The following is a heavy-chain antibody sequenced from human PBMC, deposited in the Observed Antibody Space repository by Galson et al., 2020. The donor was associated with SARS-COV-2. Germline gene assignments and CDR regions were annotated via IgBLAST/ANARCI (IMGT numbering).Heavy chain of an antibody. V-gene: IGHV4-61*01. D-gene: IGHD3-22*01. J-gene: IGHJ2*01. CDR1: AGSVSSSTYY. Sequence: ASETLSLTCTVSAGSVSSSTYYWSWIRQPPGKGLEWIGYISYRGSTNYNPSLKSRVTISVDTSNNQFSLKLSSVTAADTAVYYCAREESGFYFETSGPPPRYFDLWGRGTLVTVSS. CDR3: AREESGFYFETSGPPPRYFDL. CDR2: ISYRGST.